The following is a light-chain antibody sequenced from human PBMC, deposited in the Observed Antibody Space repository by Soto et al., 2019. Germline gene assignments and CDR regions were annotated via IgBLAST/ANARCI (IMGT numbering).Light chain of an antibody. Sequence: DNQMTHSGCSLSSSKEDRVTITCRASQGISHYLAWYQQKPGKVPKLLIYAASTLQSGVPSRFSGSGSGTDFTLIFCRLQHDDLATSYFQQSHRFAFGGRAKVDIK. CDR2: AAS. V-gene: IGKV1-27*01. CDR1: QGISHY. J-gene: IGKJ4*01. CDR3: QQSHRFA.